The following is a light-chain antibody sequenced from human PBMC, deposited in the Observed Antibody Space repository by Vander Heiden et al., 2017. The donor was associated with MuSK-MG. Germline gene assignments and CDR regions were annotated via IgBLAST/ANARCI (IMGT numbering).Light chain of an antibody. CDR3: RQHYTYPST. CDR1: QAIRNH. CDR2: AAS. V-gene: IGKV1-17*01. Sequence: DIHRTQSPSSLSAAVGDRVTITCRASQAIRNHLSRYQQKPGKAPKRLLYAASSLQSEVPSRFSGSGPGTEFTLTISSLQPEDFATYYSRQHYTYPSTFGHRTKLEIK. J-gene: IGKJ2*01.